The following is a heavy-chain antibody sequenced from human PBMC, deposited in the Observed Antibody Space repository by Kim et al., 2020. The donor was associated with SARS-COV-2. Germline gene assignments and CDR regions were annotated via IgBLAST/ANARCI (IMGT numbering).Heavy chain of an antibody. D-gene: IGHD3-22*01. CDR1: GGSISSGGYS. Sequence: SETLSLTCAVSGGSISSGGYSWSWIRQPPGKGLEWIGYIYHSGSTYYNPSLKSRVTISVDRSKNQFSLKLSSVTAADTAVYYCAREKGTYYYDSSGYYYGVGAFDIWGQGTMVTVSS. CDR2: IYHSGST. J-gene: IGHJ3*02. CDR3: AREKGTYYYDSSGYYYGVGAFDI. V-gene: IGHV4-30-2*01.